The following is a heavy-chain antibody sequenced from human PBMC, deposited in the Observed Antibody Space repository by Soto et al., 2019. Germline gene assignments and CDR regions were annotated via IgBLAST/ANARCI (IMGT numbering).Heavy chain of an antibody. CDR2: ISSSGSTI. J-gene: IGHJ6*02. CDR1: GFTLSSYE. Sequence: EVQLVESGGGLVQPGGSLRLSCAASGFTLSSYEMNWVREAPGKGLEWVSYISSSGSTIYYADSVKGRFTISRDNAKTSLYLQMKSLRAEDTAVYYCAREILGYCSSTSCYPAYYSYGMDVWGQGTTVTVSS. CDR3: AREILGYCSSTSCYPAYYSYGMDV. V-gene: IGHV3-48*03. D-gene: IGHD2-2*01.